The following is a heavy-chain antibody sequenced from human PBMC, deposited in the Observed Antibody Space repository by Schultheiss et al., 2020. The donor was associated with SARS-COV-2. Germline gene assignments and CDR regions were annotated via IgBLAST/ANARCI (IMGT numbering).Heavy chain of an antibody. CDR1: GFTFSSYS. D-gene: IGHD2-2*01. V-gene: IGHV3-21*01. J-gene: IGHJ6*03. CDR2: ISGSGGST. Sequence: GGSLRLSCAASGFTFSSYSMHWVRQAPGKGLEWVSGISGSGGSTYYADSVKGRFTISRDNAKNSLYLQMNSLRAEDTAVYYCARVGYCSSTSCRIEYYYYMDVWGKGTTVTVSS. CDR3: ARVGYCSSTSCRIEYYYYMDV.